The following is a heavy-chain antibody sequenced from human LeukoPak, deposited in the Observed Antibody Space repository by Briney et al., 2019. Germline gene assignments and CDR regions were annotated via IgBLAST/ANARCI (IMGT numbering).Heavy chain of an antibody. CDR3: ARVPYGPDPYYYGMDV. CDR1: GGSISSYY. V-gene: IGHV4-4*07. CDR2: IYTSGST. Sequence: SETLSLTCTVSGGSISSYYWSWIRQPAGKGLGWIGRIYTSGSTNYNPSLKSRVTMSVDTSKNQFSLKLSSVTAADTAVYYCARVPYGPDPYYYGMDVWGQGTTVTVSS. D-gene: IGHD3-10*01. J-gene: IGHJ6*02.